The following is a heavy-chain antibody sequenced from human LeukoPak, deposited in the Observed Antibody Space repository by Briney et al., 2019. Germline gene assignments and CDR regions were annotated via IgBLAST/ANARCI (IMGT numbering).Heavy chain of an antibody. CDR1: GGSLSSGSYY. D-gene: IGHD2-2*02. CDR3: AIQGGCSSTSCYNGGFWFDH. Sequence: SQTLSLTCTVSGGSLSSGSYYWSWLRQPAGTGLEWIGRIYTSGSTNYNPSLKSRVTISVDTSKNQFSLKLSSVTAADTAVYYCAIQGGCSSTSCYNGGFWFDHWGQGTLVTVSS. V-gene: IGHV4-61*02. J-gene: IGHJ5*02. CDR2: IYTSGST.